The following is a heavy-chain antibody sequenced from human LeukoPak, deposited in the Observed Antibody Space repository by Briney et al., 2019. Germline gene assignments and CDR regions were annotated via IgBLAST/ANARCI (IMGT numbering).Heavy chain of an antibody. CDR1: GFTFSSYA. V-gene: IGHV3-23*01. CDR3: AKGGQGYSSGWYGAYYFDY. J-gene: IGHJ4*02. D-gene: IGHD6-19*01. Sequence: GGSLRLSCAASGFTFSSYAMSWVRQAPGKGLEWVSAISGSGGSTYYADSVKGRFTISRDNSKNTLYLQMNSLRAEDTAVYYCAKGGQGYSSGWYGAYYFDYWGQGTLVTVSS. CDR2: ISGSGGST.